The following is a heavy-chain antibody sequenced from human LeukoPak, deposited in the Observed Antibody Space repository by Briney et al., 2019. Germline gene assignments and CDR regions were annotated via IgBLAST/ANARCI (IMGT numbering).Heavy chain of an antibody. CDR2: ISYDGSNK. CDR3: AKDGCGGDCYYMDY. V-gene: IGHV3-30*18. D-gene: IGHD2-21*02. CDR1: GFTFSIYG. Sequence: GGSLRLSCAASGFTFSIYGMHWVRQAPGKGLEWVAVISYDGSNKYYADSVKGRFTISRDNSKNTLYLQMNSLRVEDTAVYYCAKDGCGGDCYYMDYWGQGTLVIVSS. J-gene: IGHJ4*02.